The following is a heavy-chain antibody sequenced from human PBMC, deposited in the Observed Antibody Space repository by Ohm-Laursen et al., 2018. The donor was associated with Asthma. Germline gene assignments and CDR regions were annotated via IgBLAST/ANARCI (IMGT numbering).Heavy chain of an antibody. CDR3: ARDPIAVAGYYFDY. CDR2: IKPDGSQT. CDR1: GFTFSGSW. D-gene: IGHD6-19*01. Sequence: SLRLSCSASGFTFSGSWMIWVRQAPGKGLQWLAFIKPDGSQTYYADSMEGRFSISRDNSKNSLYLQMNSLRAEDTALYYCARDPIAVAGYYFDYWGQGTLVTVSS. V-gene: IGHV3-7*03. J-gene: IGHJ4*02.